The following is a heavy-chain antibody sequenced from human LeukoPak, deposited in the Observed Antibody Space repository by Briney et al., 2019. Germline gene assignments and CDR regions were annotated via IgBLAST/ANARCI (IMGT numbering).Heavy chain of an antibody. CDR3: ARLDCTGDGCYNH. CDR1: GDSVTSYY. J-gene: IGHJ4*02. CDR2: VSYDGTT. D-gene: IGHD2-8*02. Sequence: PSETLSLTCSASGDSVTSYYWSWIRQPPGKGLEWIGYVSYDGTTSYTPSLRSRVIMAVDTAKNHISLRLTSLSAADTAVYYCARLDCTGDGCYNHWGQGILVTVSS. V-gene: IGHV4-59*08.